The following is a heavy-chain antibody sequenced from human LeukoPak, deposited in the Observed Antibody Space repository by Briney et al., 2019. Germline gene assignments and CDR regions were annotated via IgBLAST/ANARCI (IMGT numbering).Heavy chain of an antibody. CDR1: GFTFSNYW. V-gene: IGHV3-7*04. CDR2: IKEDGSEK. D-gene: IGHD3-3*01. CDR3: ARVSGYLNY. J-gene: IGHJ4*02. Sequence: GGSLRLSCAASGFTFSNYWMSWVRQAPGKGLEWVANIKEDGSEKNYVDSVKGRFTISRDNAKNSLYLQMNSLRAEDTTVYYCARVSGYLNYWGQGTLVTVSS.